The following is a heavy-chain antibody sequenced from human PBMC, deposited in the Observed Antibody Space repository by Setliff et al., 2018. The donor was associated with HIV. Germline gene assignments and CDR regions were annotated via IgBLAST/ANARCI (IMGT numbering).Heavy chain of an antibody. J-gene: IGHJ4*02. Sequence: ASVKVSCKASGYTFSGYYMHWVRQAPGQGLEWMGIINPRGDKTTYAQRFQGRVTVTRDTSTSTVFMELSSLASDDTAIYYCARDGEGEAAAGGYFDHWGQGTLVTVSS. CDR1: GYTFSGYY. V-gene: IGHV1-46*01. CDR2: INPRGDKT. CDR3: ARDGEGEAAAGGYFDH. D-gene: IGHD6-13*01.